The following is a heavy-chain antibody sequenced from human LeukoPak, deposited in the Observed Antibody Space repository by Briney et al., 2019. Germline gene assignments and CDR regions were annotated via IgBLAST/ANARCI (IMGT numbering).Heavy chain of an antibody. V-gene: IGHV4-39*01. CDR1: GGSISSSSYY. CDR3: ARLFSSSWYRSAFDL. D-gene: IGHD6-13*01. J-gene: IGHJ3*01. Sequence: SETLSLTCTVSGGSISSSSYYWGWIRQPPGKGLEWIGGIYYSGNTYYNPSLKSRVTISVDTSKNQFSLKLSSVTAADTAVYYCARLFSSSWYRSAFDLWCQGTMVTVSS. CDR2: IYYSGNT.